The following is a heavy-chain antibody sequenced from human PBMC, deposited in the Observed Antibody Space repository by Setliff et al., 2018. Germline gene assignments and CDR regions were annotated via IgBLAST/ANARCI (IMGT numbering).Heavy chain of an antibody. J-gene: IGHJ3*02. CDR1: DGSFSDYY. Sequence: PSETLSLTCAVFDGSFSDYYWSWFRQPPGKGLEWIGEINHYGSTKYKSSLRSRVTISVDTSKNQLSLKLNSVTAADTAVYYCARRWNFGPYGSGIHDGFDMWGQGTMVTVSS. CDR2: INHYGST. D-gene: IGHD3-10*01. V-gene: IGHV4-34*01. CDR3: ARRWNFGPYGSGIHDGFDM.